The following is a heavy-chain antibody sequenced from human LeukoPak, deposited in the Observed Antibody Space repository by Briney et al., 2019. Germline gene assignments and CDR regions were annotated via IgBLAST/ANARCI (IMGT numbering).Heavy chain of an antibody. Sequence: GASVKVSCKASGYTFTGYYMHWVRQAPGQGLEWMGWINPNSGGTNYAQKFQGRVTMTRDTSISTAYMELNRPRSDDTAVYYCARDELLGGYDAFDIWGQGTMVTVSS. V-gene: IGHV1-2*02. CDR2: INPNSGGT. CDR3: ARDELLGGYDAFDI. D-gene: IGHD3-22*01. J-gene: IGHJ3*02. CDR1: GYTFTGYY.